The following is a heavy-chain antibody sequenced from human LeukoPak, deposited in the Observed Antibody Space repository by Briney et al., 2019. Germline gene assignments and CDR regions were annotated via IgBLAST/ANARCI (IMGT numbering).Heavy chain of an antibody. CDR2: IYSDGRT. D-gene: IGHD5-18*01. Sequence: GGSLRLSCAASGFTFSSYSMNWVRQAPGKGLEWVSIIYSDGRTFYAGSVKGRFTISRDNSKNTLYLQMNSLRAEDTAVYYCAKDTAMVLGYWGQGTLVTVSS. V-gene: IGHV3-NL1*01. CDR1: GFTFSSYS. J-gene: IGHJ4*02. CDR3: AKDTAMVLGY.